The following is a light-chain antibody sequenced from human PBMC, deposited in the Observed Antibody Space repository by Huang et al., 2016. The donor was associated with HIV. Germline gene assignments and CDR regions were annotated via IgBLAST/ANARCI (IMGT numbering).Light chain of an antibody. CDR2: GAS. CDR3: QQYDNWPPEYT. Sequence: EIVMTQSPATLSVSPGERATLSCRASQSVSSNLAWYQQKPGQAPRLLIYGASTRATGIPARFSGSGSGTKCTLTISSLQSEDFALYYCQQYDNWPPEYTFGQGTKLEIK. V-gene: IGKV3-15*01. CDR1: QSVSSN. J-gene: IGKJ2*01.